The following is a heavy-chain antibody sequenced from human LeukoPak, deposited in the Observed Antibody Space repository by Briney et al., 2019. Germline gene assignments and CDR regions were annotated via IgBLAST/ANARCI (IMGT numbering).Heavy chain of an antibody. Sequence: KASETLSLTCTVSGGSISSYYWSWIRQPPGKGLEWIGYIYYSGSTNYNPSLKSRVTISVDTSKNQFSLKLSSVTAADTAVYYCARGRRGWYNENYFDYWGQGTLVTVSS. CDR1: GGSISSYY. D-gene: IGHD6-19*01. CDR2: IYYSGST. J-gene: IGHJ4*02. CDR3: ARGRRGWYNENYFDY. V-gene: IGHV4-59*01.